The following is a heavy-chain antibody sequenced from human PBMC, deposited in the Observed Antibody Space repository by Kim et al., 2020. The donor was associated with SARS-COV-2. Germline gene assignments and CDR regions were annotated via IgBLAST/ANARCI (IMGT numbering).Heavy chain of an antibody. CDR2: ISSSSSYI. V-gene: IGHV3-21*01. Sequence: GGSLRLSCAASGFTFSSYSMNWVRQAPGKGLEWVSSISSSSSYIYYADSVKGRFTISRDNAKNSLYLQMNSLRAEDTAVYYCAGAPDYYDSSGYWDFDYWGQGTLVTVSS. CDR3: AGAPDYYDSSGYWDFDY. CDR1: GFTFSSYS. D-gene: IGHD3-22*01. J-gene: IGHJ4*02.